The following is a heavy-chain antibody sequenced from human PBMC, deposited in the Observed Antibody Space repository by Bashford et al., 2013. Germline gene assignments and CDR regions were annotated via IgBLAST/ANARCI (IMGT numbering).Heavy chain of an antibody. CDR2: INPSGGST. CDR1: GYTFTSYY. D-gene: IGHD3-3*01. J-gene: IGHJ5*02. Sequence: ASVKGLPARASGYTFTSYYMHWVRQAPGQGLEWMGIINPSGGSTSYAQKFQGRVTMTRDTSTSTVYMELSSLRSEDTAVYYCARNNQGEWSDWFDPWGQGTPGHRSPQ. CDR3: ARNNQGEWSDWFDP. V-gene: IGHV1-46*01.